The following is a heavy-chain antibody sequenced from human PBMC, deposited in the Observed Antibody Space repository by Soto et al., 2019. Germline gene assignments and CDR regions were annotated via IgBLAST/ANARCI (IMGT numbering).Heavy chain of an antibody. J-gene: IGHJ4*02. D-gene: IGHD4-17*01. CDR2: ISPSDGNT. Sequence: QVQLVQSGAEVKMPGASVTVSCKASGYTFVTYGLSWLRQAPGQGLEWMGWISPSDGNTNYAQKFQGRITMSTDTSKXTAYMDLRSLTSDDTDVYYCARDWASKTVPTIADNWGQGTLVTVSS. CDR3: ARDWASKTVPTIADN. CDR1: GYTFVTYG. V-gene: IGHV1-18*04.